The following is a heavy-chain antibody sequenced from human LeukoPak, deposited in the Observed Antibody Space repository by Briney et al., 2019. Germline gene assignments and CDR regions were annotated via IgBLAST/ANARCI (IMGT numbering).Heavy chain of an antibody. CDR2: ITGSGGSA. CDR1: GFTVGSNY. V-gene: IGHV3-23*01. D-gene: IGHD6-19*01. J-gene: IGHJ4*02. Sequence: SGGSLRLSCAASGFTVGSNYMSWVRQAPGKGLEWVSLITGSGGSAYYADSVKGRFTISRDNSRNTLSLQMNSLRAEDTAVYYCAKDLYSSGWSSSLDYWGQGTLVTVSS. CDR3: AKDLYSSGWSSSLDY.